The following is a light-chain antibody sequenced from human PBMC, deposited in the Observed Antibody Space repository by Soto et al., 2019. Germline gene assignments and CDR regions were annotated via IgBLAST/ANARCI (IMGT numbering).Light chain of an antibody. CDR1: SSDVGSSDY. J-gene: IGLJ1*01. CDR3: SSYTSRNSLFV. V-gene: IGLV2-14*01. CDR2: EVS. Sequence: QSALTQPASVSGSPGQSITISCTGTSSDVGSSDYVSWYQQHPGKVPKLMIYEVSNRPSGVSNRFSASKSGNTAFLTISGLXAEDEAGYYCSSYTSRNSLFVFGTGTKVTVL.